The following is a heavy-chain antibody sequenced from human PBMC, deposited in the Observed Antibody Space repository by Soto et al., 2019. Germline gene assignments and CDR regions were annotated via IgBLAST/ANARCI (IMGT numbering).Heavy chain of an antibody. CDR1: LFTVSSNY. V-gene: IGHV3-53*01. CDR3: ARDPPATRHGMDV. Sequence: PRGCLRLSCAASLFTVSSNYVRWVRQAPGKGLEWVSVIYSGGSTYYADSVRGRFTISRDNSKNTLYLQMKSLRAEDTAVYYCARDPPATRHGMDVWGQGTTVTVSS. J-gene: IGHJ6*02. CDR2: IYSGGST.